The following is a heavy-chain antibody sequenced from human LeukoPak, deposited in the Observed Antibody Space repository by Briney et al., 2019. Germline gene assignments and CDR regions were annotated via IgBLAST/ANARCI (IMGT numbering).Heavy chain of an antibody. CDR1: GFTFSSNW. D-gene: IGHD2-2*01. CDR2: INEDGSTT. Sequence: PGGSLRLSCAASGFTFSSNWMHWVRQAPGKGLVWVSRINEDGSTTNYADSVKGRFTISRDNAKNSLYLQMNSLRAEDTAVYYCARGYCSSTSCYATVEWFDPWGQGTLVTVSS. J-gene: IGHJ5*02. V-gene: IGHV3-74*01. CDR3: ARGYCSSTSCYATVEWFDP.